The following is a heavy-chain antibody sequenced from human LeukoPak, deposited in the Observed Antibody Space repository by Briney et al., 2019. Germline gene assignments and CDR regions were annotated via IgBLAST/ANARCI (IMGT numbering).Heavy chain of an antibody. CDR3: ARARPGSGWLRNAFDI. CDR1: GYTFTSYD. J-gene: IGHJ3*02. CDR2: MNPNSGNT. Sequence: GASVKVSCKASGYTFTSYDINWVRQATGQGLEWMGWMNPNSGNTGYAQKFQGRVAMTRNTSISTAYMELSSLRSEDTAVYYCARARPGSGWLRNAFDIWGQGTMVTVSS. D-gene: IGHD6-19*01. V-gene: IGHV1-8*01.